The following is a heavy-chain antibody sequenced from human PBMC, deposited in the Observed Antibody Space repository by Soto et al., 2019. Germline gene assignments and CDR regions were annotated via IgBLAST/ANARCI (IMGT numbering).Heavy chain of an antibody. CDR2: INWNGGST. V-gene: IGHV3-20*01. CDR1: GFTFDDYG. CDR3: ARDYHSGWFDP. Sequence: GGSLRLSCAASGFTFDDYGMSWVRQAPGKGLEWVSGINWNGGSTGYADSVKGRFTISRDNAKNSLYLQMNSLRAEDTALYHCARDYHSGWFDPWGQGTLVTVSS. D-gene: IGHD2-2*01. J-gene: IGHJ5*02.